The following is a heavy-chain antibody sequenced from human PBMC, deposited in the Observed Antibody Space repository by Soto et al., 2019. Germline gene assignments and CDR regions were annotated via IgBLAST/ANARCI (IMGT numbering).Heavy chain of an antibody. CDR3: ARSLVTYGDYGY. V-gene: IGHV4-39*01. Sequence: SETLSLTCTVSGGSIRSSSYYWGWIRQPPGKGLEWIGSINYSGNTYYNPSLKSRVTISVDMSKSQFSLKLCSMTAADTAVYYCARSLVTYGDYGYWGQGTQVTVSS. CDR2: INYSGNT. J-gene: IGHJ4*02. D-gene: IGHD4-17*01. CDR1: GGSIRSSSYY.